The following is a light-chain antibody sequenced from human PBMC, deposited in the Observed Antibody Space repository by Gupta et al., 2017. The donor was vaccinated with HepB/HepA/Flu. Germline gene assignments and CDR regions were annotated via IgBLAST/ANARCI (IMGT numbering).Light chain of an antibody. CDR2: VAS. CDR3: QQTYSLPLT. J-gene: IGKJ4*01. Sequence: DIQLTQSPPSLSASVGDRVTITCRTSQSISNYLNWYQQKPGQAPKLLIYVASSLQSGVPLRFRGSVSGTDFTLTIISLQPEDFATYYCQQTYSLPLTFGGGTKVKI. CDR1: QSISNY. V-gene: IGKV1-39*01.